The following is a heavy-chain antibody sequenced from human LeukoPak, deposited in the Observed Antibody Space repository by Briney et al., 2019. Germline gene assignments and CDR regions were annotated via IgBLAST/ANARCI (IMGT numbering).Heavy chain of an antibody. D-gene: IGHD1-26*01. CDR1: GGTFSSYT. CDR3: ATDTVGATGGDFDY. Sequence: SVKVSCKASGGTFSSYTISWVRQAPGQGLEWMGRIFPVLGIANYAQKFQGRVTITADKSTSTAYMELSSLRSEDTAVYYCATDTVGATGGDFDYWGQGTLVTVSS. J-gene: IGHJ4*02. CDR2: IFPVLGIA. V-gene: IGHV1-69*04.